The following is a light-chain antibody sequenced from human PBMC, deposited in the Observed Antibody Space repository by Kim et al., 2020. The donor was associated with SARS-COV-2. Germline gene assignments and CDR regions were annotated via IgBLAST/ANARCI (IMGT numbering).Light chain of an antibody. V-gene: IGLV7-46*01. Sequence: QAVVTQEPSLTVSPGGTVTLTCGSSTGAVTSGHYPYWFQQKPGQAPRTLIYYTSNKHSWTPARFSGSLLGGKAALTLSGAQPEDEAEYYCLLSYSGAWVFGGGTKVTVL. J-gene: IGLJ3*02. CDR2: YTS. CDR1: TGAVTSGHY. CDR3: LLSYSGAWV.